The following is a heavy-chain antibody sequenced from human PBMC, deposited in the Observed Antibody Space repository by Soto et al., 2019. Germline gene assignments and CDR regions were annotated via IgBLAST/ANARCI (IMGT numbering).Heavy chain of an antibody. CDR1: GFTFSSYG. V-gene: IGHV3-33*01. J-gene: IGHJ6*02. CDR3: ARDQGLNWKHAYYGMDV. Sequence: PGGSLRLSCAASGFTFSSYGMHWVRQAPGKWLEWVAVIWYDGSNKYYADSVKGRFTISRDNSKNTLYLQMNSLRAEDTAVYYCARDQGLNWKHAYYGMDVWGQGTTVTVSS. D-gene: IGHD1-1*01. CDR2: IWYDGSNK.